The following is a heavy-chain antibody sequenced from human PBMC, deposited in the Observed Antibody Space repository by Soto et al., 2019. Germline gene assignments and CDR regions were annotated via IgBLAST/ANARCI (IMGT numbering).Heavy chain of an antibody. CDR2: ISAYNGNT. D-gene: IGHD5-18*01. J-gene: IGHJ4*02. CDR3: ARPRGYSYGFDY. Sequence: ASVKVSCKASGDTFTDYYIHWVRQAPGQGLEWMGWISAYNGNTNYAQKLQARVTMTTDTSTSTAYMELRSLRSDDTAVYYCARPRGYSYGFDYWGQGTLVTVSS. CDR1: GDTFTDYY. V-gene: IGHV1-18*04.